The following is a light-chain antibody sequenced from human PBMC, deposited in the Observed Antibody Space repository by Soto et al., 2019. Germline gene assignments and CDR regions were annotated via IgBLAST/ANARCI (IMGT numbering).Light chain of an antibody. CDR2: DAS. CDR1: QSINNW. CDR3: QQYDNYSEA. Sequence: DIQMTQSPSTLSASVGDRVTITCRASQSINNWLAWYQQKPGKAPKFLIYDASNLESGVPSRFSGSVSGTEFTLTISSLQPDDFATYYCQQYDNYSEAFGQGTKVDIK. J-gene: IGKJ1*01. V-gene: IGKV1-5*01.